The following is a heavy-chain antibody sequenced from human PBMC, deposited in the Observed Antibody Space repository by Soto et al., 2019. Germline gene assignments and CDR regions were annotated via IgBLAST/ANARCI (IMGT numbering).Heavy chain of an antibody. V-gene: IGHV3-23*01. Sequence: EVQLLESGGGLVQPGGSLRLSCAASGFTFSSYAMNWVRQAPGKGLEWVSVISGSDGSTYYADSVKGRFTISRDNSKNKLNLQMNSMRAEDTAVYYRARRSSSWYFDYWGQGTLVTVSS. CDR3: ARRSSSWYFDY. D-gene: IGHD6-13*01. J-gene: IGHJ4*02. CDR1: GFTFSSYA. CDR2: ISGSDGST.